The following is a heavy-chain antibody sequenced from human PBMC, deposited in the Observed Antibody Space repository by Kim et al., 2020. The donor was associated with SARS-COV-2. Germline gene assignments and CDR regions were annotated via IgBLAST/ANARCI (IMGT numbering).Heavy chain of an antibody. D-gene: IGHD6-6*01. Sequence: KGRLTISRDNSKNTLYLQMNGLRAEDTAVYYCAKDPIAARASYYYYGMDVWGQGTTVTVSS. CDR3: AKDPIAARASYYYYGMDV. J-gene: IGHJ6*02. V-gene: IGHV3-23*01.